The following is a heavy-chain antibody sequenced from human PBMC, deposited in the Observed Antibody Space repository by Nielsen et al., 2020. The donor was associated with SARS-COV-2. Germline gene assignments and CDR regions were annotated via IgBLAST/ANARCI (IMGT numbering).Heavy chain of an antibody. CDR2: INTNTGNP. D-gene: IGHD5-12*01. Sequence: ASVKVSCKASGYTFTSYAMNWVRQAPGQGLEWMGWINTNTGNPTYAQGFTGRFVFSLDTSVSTAYLQISSLKAEDTAVYYCASGGYDLGYYGMGVWGQGTTVTVSS. V-gene: IGHV7-4-1*02. CDR1: GYTFTSYA. J-gene: IGHJ6*02. CDR3: ASGGYDLGYYGMGV.